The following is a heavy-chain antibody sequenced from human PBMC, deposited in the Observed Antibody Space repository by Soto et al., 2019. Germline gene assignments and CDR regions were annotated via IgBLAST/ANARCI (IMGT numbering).Heavy chain of an antibody. CDR1: GFTFSSFA. D-gene: IGHD1-26*01. V-gene: IGHV3-23*01. J-gene: IGHJ4*02. CDR3: AKVLAWSQYYFDY. Sequence: VGSLRLSCAGSGFTFSSFAMSWVRQAPGKGLEWVATISGSGGSTYYADSVKGRFTIPRDNSKNTLYLQMNSLRAEDTAVYYCAKVLAWSQYYFDYWGQGTLVTVSS. CDR2: ISGSGGST.